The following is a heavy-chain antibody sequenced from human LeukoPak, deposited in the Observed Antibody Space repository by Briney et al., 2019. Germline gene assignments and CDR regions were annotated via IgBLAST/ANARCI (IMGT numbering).Heavy chain of an antibody. CDR3: ARLDDSSGYYFIDY. D-gene: IGHD3-22*01. J-gene: IGHJ4*02. Sequence: SETLSLTCTVSGGSISSYYWSWVRQPPGKGVEWIGYIYYSGSTYYNPSLKSRVTISVDTSKNQFSLKLSSVTAADTAVYYCARLDDSSGYYFIDYWGQGTLVTVSS. V-gene: IGHV4-59*06. CDR2: IYYSGST. CDR1: GGSISSYY.